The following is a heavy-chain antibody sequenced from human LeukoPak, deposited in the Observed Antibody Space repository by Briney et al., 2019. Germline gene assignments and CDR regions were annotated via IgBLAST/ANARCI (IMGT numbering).Heavy chain of an antibody. Sequence: GGSLRLSCAASGFTFSSYAMSWVRQAPGKGLEWVSAISGSGGSTYYADSVKGRFTISRDNSKNTLYLQMNSLRAEDTAVYYCAKDLIHDSSGYYYFDAFGIWGQGTMVTVSS. CDR2: ISGSGGST. CDR3: AKDLIHDSSGYYYFDAFGI. CDR1: GFTFSSYA. V-gene: IGHV3-23*01. D-gene: IGHD3-22*01. J-gene: IGHJ3*02.